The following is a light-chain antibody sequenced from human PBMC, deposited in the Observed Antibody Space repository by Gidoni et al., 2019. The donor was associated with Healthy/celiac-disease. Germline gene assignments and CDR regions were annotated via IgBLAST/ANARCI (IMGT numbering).Light chain of an antibody. CDR2: AAS. Sequence: DIQMTQSPSSLSASVGDRVTITCRASQSISSYLNWYQQKPGKAPKLLIYAASSLQSGVPSRFSGSGSGTDFTLTISSLQPEDFATYYCQHHKTFXQXTKVEIK. V-gene: IGKV1-39*01. J-gene: IGKJ1*01. CDR3: QHHKT. CDR1: QSISSY.